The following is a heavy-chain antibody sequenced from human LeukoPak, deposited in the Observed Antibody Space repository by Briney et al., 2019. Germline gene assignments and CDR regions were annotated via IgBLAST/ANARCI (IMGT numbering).Heavy chain of an antibody. J-gene: IGHJ3*02. D-gene: IGHD2-15*01. CDR1: GYTFTSYY. CDR2: INPSDGST. CDR3: ARGWGYCSGGSCYRGAFDI. Sequence: GASVKVSCKASGYTFTSYYIHWVRQAPGQGLEWMGIINPSDGSTSYAQKFQGRLTMTRDMSTSTVYMELSSLRSEDTAVYYCARGWGYCSGGSCYRGAFDIWGQGTMVTVSS. V-gene: IGHV1-46*01.